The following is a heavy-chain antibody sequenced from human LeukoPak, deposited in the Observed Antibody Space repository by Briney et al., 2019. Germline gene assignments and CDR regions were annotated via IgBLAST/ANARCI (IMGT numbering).Heavy chain of an antibody. Sequence: ETLSLTSTVSGGSITSHYWSCVRQPPGKELEWIGYIYYSGTTDYNPSLKSRVTISLETSRTQFSLKLASVTAADTAVYYCARKRHDSSGYHFDYWGQGTQVTVSS. J-gene: IGHJ4*02. CDR1: GGSITSHY. D-gene: IGHD3-22*01. CDR2: IYYSGTT. V-gene: IGHV4-59*11. CDR3: ARKRHDSSGYHFDY.